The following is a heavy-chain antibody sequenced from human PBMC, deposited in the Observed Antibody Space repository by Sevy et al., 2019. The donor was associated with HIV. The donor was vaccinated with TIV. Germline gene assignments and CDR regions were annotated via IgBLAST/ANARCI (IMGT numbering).Heavy chain of an antibody. V-gene: IGHV4-39*01. D-gene: IGHD2-8*01. CDR1: GDSIISTSFD. J-gene: IGHJ4*02. CDR3: ARHPHGLLTYAITGRYYFDP. Sequence: SETLSLICNVSGDSIISTSFDWAWIRQPLGKGLEWIASMSSSGSKYYSPSLKTRTTISVDTSKNQFSLNLSPVTAADTAIYYCARHPHGLLTYAITGRYYFDPWDLGTVVTVSS. CDR2: MSSSGSK.